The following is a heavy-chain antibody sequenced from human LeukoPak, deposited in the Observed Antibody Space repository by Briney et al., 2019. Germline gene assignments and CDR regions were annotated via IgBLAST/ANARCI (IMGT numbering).Heavy chain of an antibody. CDR2: MNPSDGST. Sequence: ASVKDSCKASGYTFTSYYMHWVRQAPGQGLEWMGIMNPSDGSTSYAQKFRGRVTMTRDTSTTTVYMEMSNLSSEDTAMYYCAKSRTTGSASSDYWGQGTLVTVSS. CDR3: AKSRTTGSASSDY. J-gene: IGHJ4*02. CDR1: GYTFTSYY. V-gene: IGHV1-46*01. D-gene: IGHD2-8*02.